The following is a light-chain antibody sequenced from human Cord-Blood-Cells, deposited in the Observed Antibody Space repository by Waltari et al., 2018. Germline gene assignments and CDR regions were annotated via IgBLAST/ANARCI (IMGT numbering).Light chain of an antibody. CDR2: GAS. Sequence: EIVMTQSPATLSVSPGERATLSCRASQSVSSNLAWYQQKPGQAPRLLIYGASTRATGIPARLSVIVCRTECTHTFRSLDAEGLTVYCCQQYTNGPHSVGRGTKVEIK. V-gene: IGKV3-15*01. CDR3: QQYTNGPHS. J-gene: IGKJ2*03. CDR1: QSVSSN.